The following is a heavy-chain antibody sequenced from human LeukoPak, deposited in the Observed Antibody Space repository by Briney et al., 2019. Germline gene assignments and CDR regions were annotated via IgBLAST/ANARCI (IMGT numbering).Heavy chain of an antibody. CDR1: GYTFTSYG. D-gene: IGHD6-19*01. J-gene: IGHJ4*02. Sequence: APVKVSCKASGYTFTSYGINWVRQAPGQGLEWMGWISGNNGHSKYVQKMQGRVTMTTDTSTNTAYMELRSLRSDNTAVYYCARGPGIDVAGVFDYWGQGSLVTVSS. V-gene: IGHV1-18*04. CDR2: ISGNNGHS. CDR3: ARGPGIDVAGVFDY.